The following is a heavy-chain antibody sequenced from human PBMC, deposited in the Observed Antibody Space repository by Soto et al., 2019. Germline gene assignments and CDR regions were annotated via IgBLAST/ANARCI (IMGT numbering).Heavy chain of an antibody. D-gene: IGHD4-17*01. J-gene: IGHJ6*02. CDR3: AKSTVTTGYYYYYYGMDV. V-gene: IGHV3-23*01. Sequence: EVQLLESGGGLVQPGGSLRLSCAASGFTFSSYAMSWVRQAPGKGLEWVSAISGSGGSTYYADSVKGRFTISRDNSKNTLYLQMNSLRAEDTAVYYCAKSTVTTGYYYYYYGMDVWGQGTTVTVSS. CDR1: GFTFSSYA. CDR2: ISGSGGST.